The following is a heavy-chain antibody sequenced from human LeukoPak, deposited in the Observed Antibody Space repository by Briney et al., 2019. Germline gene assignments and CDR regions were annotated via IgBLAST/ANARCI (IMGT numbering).Heavy chain of an antibody. CDR3: ARGVVAGKVGYYYMDV. Sequence: SETLSLTCTVSGGSISSYYWSWIRQPAGKGLEWIGRIYTSGSTNYNPSLKSRVTMSVDTSKNQFSLKLSSVTAADTAVYYCARGVVAGKVGYYYMDVWGKGTTVTISS. CDR1: GGSISSYY. V-gene: IGHV4-4*07. D-gene: IGHD6-19*01. CDR2: IYTSGST. J-gene: IGHJ6*03.